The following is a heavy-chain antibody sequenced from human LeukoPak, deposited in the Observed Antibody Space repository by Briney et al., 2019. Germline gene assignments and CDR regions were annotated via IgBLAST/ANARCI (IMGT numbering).Heavy chain of an antibody. V-gene: IGHV3-66*01. Sequence: GSLRLSCAASGFTVSTNYMSWVRQVPGKGLEWVSMIYSTDSTYYADSVKGRFSISRDSSKNTVYLQMNSLRAEDTAVYYCARGGVGEFGYWGQGTLVTVSS. J-gene: IGHJ4*02. CDR2: IYSTDST. D-gene: IGHD1-26*01. CDR1: GFTVSTNY. CDR3: ARGGVGEFGY.